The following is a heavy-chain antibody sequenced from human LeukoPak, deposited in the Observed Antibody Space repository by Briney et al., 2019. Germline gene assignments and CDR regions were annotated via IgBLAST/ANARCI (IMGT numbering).Heavy chain of an antibody. V-gene: IGHV1-3*01. CDR2: INAGNGNT. CDR3: ARISSSWYYFVY. Sequence: ASVKVSCKASGYTFTSYAMHWVRQAPGQRLEWMGWINAGNGNTKYSQKFQGRVTITRDTSASTAYMELSSLRSEDTAVYYCARISSSWYYFVYWGQGTLVTVSS. J-gene: IGHJ4*02. D-gene: IGHD6-13*01. CDR1: GYTFTSYA.